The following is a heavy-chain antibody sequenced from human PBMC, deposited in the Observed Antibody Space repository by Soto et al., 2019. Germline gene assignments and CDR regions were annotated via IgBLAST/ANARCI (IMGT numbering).Heavy chain of an antibody. V-gene: IGHV1-2*04. CDR1: GYTFTGYY. CDR2: INPNSGGT. CDR3: GRARPLAPYYYYGMDV. J-gene: IGHJ6*02. Sequence: QVQRVQSGAEVKKPGASVKVSCKASGYTFTGYYMHWVRQAPGQGLEWMGWINPNSGGTNYAKKFQGWVTMTRDTTISTADMELSRLRSDDTAVYYCGRARPLAPYYYYGMDVWGQGTTVTVSS.